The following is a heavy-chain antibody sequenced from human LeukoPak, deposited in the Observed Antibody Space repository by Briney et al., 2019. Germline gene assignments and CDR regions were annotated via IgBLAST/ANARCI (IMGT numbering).Heavy chain of an antibody. Sequence: PETLSLTCTVSGGSISSYYWSWIRQPPGKGLEWIGYIYYSGSTNYNPSLKSRVTISVDTSKNQFSLKLSSVTAADTAVYYCARLRGYCSGGSCYPDAFDIWGQGTMVTVSS. CDR2: IYYSGST. J-gene: IGHJ3*02. D-gene: IGHD2-15*01. V-gene: IGHV4-59*01. CDR3: ARLRGYCSGGSCYPDAFDI. CDR1: GGSISSYY.